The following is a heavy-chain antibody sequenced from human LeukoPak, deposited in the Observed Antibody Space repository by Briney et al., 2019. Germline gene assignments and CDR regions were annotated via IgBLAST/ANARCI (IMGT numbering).Heavy chain of an antibody. CDR2: IYPGDSDT. Sequence: GESLQISCKGSGYRFTSYWIGWVRQLPGKGLEWMGIIYPGDSDTRYSPSFQGQVTISADKSISTAYLQWSSLKASDTAMYYCASPYYYDSSGYYYDAAGAWGQGTMVTVSS. D-gene: IGHD3-22*01. J-gene: IGHJ3*01. V-gene: IGHV5-51*01. CDR3: ASPYYYDSSGYYYDAAGA. CDR1: GYRFTSYW.